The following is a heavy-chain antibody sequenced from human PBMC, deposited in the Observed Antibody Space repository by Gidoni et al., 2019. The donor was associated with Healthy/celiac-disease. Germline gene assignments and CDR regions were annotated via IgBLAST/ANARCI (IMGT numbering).Heavy chain of an antibody. CDR3: ARVITAATSISRFDY. Sequence: QVQLVQSGAEVKTPGSSVKVSCKASGYTFTGYYMPWVRQAPGQGLEWMGWINPNSGGTNYAQKFQGRVTMTRDTSISTAYMELSRLRSDDTAVYYCARVITAATSISRFDYWGQGTLVTVSS. CDR2: INPNSGGT. J-gene: IGHJ4*02. D-gene: IGHD2-15*01. V-gene: IGHV1-2*02. CDR1: GYTFTGYY.